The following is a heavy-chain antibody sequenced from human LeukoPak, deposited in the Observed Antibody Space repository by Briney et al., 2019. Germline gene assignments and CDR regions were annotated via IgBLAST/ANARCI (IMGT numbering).Heavy chain of an antibody. CDR1: GFTFSTYE. CDR3: ARWEYCSSTYCSFDY. J-gene: IGHJ4*02. CDR2: ISGTGRSR. Sequence: PGGSLKLSCAASGFTFSTYEMNWVRQAPGKGLEWVSYISGTGRSRNYADSVKGRLTISRDNAKNSLYLQMNSLRAEDTAVYYCARWEYCSSTYCSFDYWGQGTLVTVSS. D-gene: IGHD2-2*01. V-gene: IGHV3-48*03.